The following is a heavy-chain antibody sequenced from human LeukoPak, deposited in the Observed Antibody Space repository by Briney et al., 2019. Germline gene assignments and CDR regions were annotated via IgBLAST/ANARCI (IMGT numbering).Heavy chain of an antibody. CDR1: GGSFSGYY. Sequence: SETLSLTCAVYGGSFSGYYWSWIRQPPGKGLEWIGEINHSGSTNYNPSLKSRVTISVDTSKNQFSLKLSSVTAADTAVYYCARLKIAARPRAFDYWGQGTLVTVSS. CDR3: ARLKIAARPRAFDY. V-gene: IGHV4-34*01. J-gene: IGHJ4*02. D-gene: IGHD6-6*01. CDR2: INHSGST.